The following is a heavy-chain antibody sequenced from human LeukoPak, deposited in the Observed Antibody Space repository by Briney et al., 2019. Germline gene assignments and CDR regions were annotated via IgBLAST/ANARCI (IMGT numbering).Heavy chain of an antibody. V-gene: IGHV4-34*01. J-gene: IGHJ4*02. CDR2: INHSGST. Sequence: PSETLSLTCAVYGGSFSGYYWSWIRQPPGKGLEWIGEINHSGSTNYNPSLKSRVTISVDTSKNQFSLRLSSVTAADTAVYYCARGRPLGYCSSTSCYYGDYWGQGTLVTVSS. CDR1: GGSFSGYY. CDR3: ARGRPLGYCSSTSCYYGDY. D-gene: IGHD2-2*01.